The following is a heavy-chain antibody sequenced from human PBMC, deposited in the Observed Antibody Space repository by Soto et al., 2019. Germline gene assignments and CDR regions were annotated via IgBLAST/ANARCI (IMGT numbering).Heavy chain of an antibody. CDR1: GYTFTSYA. CDR2: INAGNGNT. D-gene: IGHD3-22*01. CDR3: ARGHSQTMIWVY. V-gene: IGHV1-3*01. J-gene: IGHJ4*02. Sequence: ASVKVSCKASGYTFTSYAMHWVRQAPGQRLEWMGWINAGNGNTKYSQKFQGRVTITRDTSASTAYMELSSLRSEDTAVYYCARGHSQTMIWVYWGQGTLVTVSS.